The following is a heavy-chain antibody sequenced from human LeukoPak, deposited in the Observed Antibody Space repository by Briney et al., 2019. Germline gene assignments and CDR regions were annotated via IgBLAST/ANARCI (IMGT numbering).Heavy chain of an antibody. CDR3: ARSMLPYYDSSGDAFDI. J-gene: IGHJ3*02. V-gene: IGHV1-69*13. CDR1: GGTFSSYA. Sequence: GASVKVSCKASGGTFSSYAISWVRQAPGQGLEWMGGFIPIFGTANYAQKFQGRVTITADESTSTAYMELSSLRSEDTAVYYCARSMLPYYDSSGDAFDIWGQGTMVTISS. CDR2: FIPIFGTA. D-gene: IGHD3-22*01.